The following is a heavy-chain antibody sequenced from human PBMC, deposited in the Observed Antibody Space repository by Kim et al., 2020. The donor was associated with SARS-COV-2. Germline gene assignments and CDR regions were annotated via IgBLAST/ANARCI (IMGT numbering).Heavy chain of an antibody. CDR3: ARSPLAAVAGINWFDP. Sequence: GGSLRLSCAASGFTFSSYGMHWVRQAPGKGLEWVAVIWYDGSNKYYADSVKGRFTISRDNSKNTLYLQMNSLRAEDTAVYYCARSPLAAVAGINWFDPWGQGTLVTVSS. V-gene: IGHV3-33*01. CDR1: GFTFSSYG. D-gene: IGHD6-19*01. J-gene: IGHJ5*02. CDR2: IWYDGSNK.